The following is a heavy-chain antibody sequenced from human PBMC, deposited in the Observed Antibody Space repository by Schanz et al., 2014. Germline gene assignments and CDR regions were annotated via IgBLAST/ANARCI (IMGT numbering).Heavy chain of an antibody. D-gene: IGHD1-1*01. CDR3: ARGTDWNLHY. CDR2: IGYLGDT. J-gene: IGHJ4*02. Sequence: EGQLAESEGGLVQPGGSLRLSCAVSGFTVSNSDMHWVRQGTGKGLEWVSTIGYLGDTYYPDSVKGRFTVSRDSGQNSLYLQMNSLRAGDTAVYYCARGTDWNLHYWGQGALXTVSS. V-gene: IGHV3-13*01. CDR1: GFTVSNSD.